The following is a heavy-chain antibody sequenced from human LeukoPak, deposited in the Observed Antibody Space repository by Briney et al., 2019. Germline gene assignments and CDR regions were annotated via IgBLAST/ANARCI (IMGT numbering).Heavy chain of an antibody. CDR3: ASPRARGYSYGLNFDY. D-gene: IGHD5-18*01. J-gene: IGHJ4*02. V-gene: IGHV1-69*01. CDR2: IIPIFGTA. CDR1: GGTFSSYA. Sequence: ASVKVSCKASGGTFSSYAISWVRQAPGQGLEWMGGIIPIFGTANYAQKFQGRVTITADESTSTAYMELSSLRSEDTAVYYCASPRARGYSYGLNFDYWGQGTLVTVSS.